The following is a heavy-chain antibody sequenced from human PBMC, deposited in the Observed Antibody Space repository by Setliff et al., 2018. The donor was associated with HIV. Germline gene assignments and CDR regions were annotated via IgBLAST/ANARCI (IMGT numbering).Heavy chain of an antibody. Sequence: SETLSLTCAVYGRSLSGYYWSWIRQPPGKGLEWIGEINQSGSTNYNPSLKSRVTISVDTSKNPFSLKLSSVTAADTAVYYCARSLSSWYFYWGQGTLVTVS. D-gene: IGHD6-13*01. CDR2: INQSGST. V-gene: IGHV4-34*01. CDR3: ARSLSSWYFY. J-gene: IGHJ4*02. CDR1: GRSLSGYY.